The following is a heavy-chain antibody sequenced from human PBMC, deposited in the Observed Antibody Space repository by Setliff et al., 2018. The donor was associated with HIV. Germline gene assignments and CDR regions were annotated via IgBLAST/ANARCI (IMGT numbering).Heavy chain of an antibody. CDR2: IYASGST. J-gene: IGHJ3*02. CDR3: ARASVGATGLYAFEI. Sequence: PSETLSLTCAVYGGSFSGYYWSWIRQPAGKGLEWIGRIYASGSTNYSPSVKSRVTISVDTSKNQFSLRLNSVTAADTAVYYCARASVGATGLYAFEIWGQGTMVTVSS. CDR1: GGSFSGYY. D-gene: IGHD1-26*01. V-gene: IGHV4-59*10.